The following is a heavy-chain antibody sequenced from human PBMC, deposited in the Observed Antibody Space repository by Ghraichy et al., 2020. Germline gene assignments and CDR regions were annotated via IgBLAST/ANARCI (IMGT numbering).Heavy chain of an antibody. Sequence: ASVKVSCKASGYTFTGYYMHWVRQAPGQGLEWMGWINPNSGGTNYAQKFQGRVTMTRDTSISTAYMELSRLRSDDTAVYYCARDLGPVRDGYNSPDYWGQGTLVTVSS. CDR3: ARDLGPVRDGYNSPDY. CDR2: INPNSGGT. D-gene: IGHD5-24*01. CDR1: GYTFTGYY. J-gene: IGHJ4*02. V-gene: IGHV1-2*02.